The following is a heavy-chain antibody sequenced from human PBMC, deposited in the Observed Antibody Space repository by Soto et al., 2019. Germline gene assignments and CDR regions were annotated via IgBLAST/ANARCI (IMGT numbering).Heavy chain of an antibody. V-gene: IGHV3-21*01. J-gene: IGHJ3*02. Sequence: PGGSLRLSCAASGFTFSSYSMNWVRQAPGKGLEWVSSISSSSSYIYYADSVKGRFTISRDNAKNSLYLQMNSLRAEDTAVYYCARDSHLTMVRGVDAFDIWGQGTIVTVSS. CDR2: ISSSSSYI. D-gene: IGHD3-10*01. CDR1: GFTFSSYS. CDR3: ARDSHLTMVRGVDAFDI.